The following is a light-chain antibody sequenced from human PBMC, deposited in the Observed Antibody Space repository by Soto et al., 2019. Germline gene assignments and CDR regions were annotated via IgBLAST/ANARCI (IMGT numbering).Light chain of an antibody. V-gene: IGKV1-5*03. CDR3: QQSYNNTWT. J-gene: IGKJ1*01. CDR1: QSITSW. Sequence: DIQMTQSPSTLSASVGDRVTITCRATQSITSWLAWYQQKPGKAPKLLIAKASRLESGVPSRLSGSGSVTDFNLTISSMKHEDFATYSCQQSYNNTWTFGQGTKVDIK. CDR2: KAS.